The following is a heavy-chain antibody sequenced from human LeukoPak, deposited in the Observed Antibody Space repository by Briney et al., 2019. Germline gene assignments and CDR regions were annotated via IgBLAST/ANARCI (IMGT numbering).Heavy chain of an antibody. D-gene: IGHD2-21*01. V-gene: IGHV3-48*02. CDR2: ISSSSSTI. CDR1: GFTFSSYS. Sequence: GGSLRLSCAASGFTFSSYSMNWVRQAPGKGLEWVSYISSSSSTIYYADSVKGRFTISRDNAKNSLYLQMNSLRDEDTAVYYCVKGIASQDLFSRGDWGQGTLVTVSS. CDR3: VKGIASQDLFSRGD. J-gene: IGHJ4*02.